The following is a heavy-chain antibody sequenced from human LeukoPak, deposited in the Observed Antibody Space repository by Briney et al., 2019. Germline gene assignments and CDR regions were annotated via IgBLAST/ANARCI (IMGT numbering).Heavy chain of an antibody. CDR3: AREYGSGSYYKGGAFDI. D-gene: IGHD3-10*01. V-gene: IGHV3-11*06. J-gene: IGHJ3*02. CDR1: GFTFSDYY. CDR2: ISSSSSYT. Sequence: GGSLRLSCAASGFTFSDYYMSWIRQAPGKGLEWVSYISSSSSYTNYADSVKGRFTISRDNPKNSLYLQMNSLRAEDTAVYYCAREYGSGSYYKGGAFDIWGQGTMATVSS.